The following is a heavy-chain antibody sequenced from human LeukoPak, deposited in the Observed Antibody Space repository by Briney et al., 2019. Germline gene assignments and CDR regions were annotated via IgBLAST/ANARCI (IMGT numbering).Heavy chain of an antibody. CDR3: ARLGDIVVVPAATQNDYYYMDV. CDR2: IYPGDSHT. Sequence: GESLKISCKGSGYRFSNYWIGWVRQLPGKGLEWMGIIYPGDSHTRYSPSFQGQVTISADTSITTAHLQWSSLKASDTAMYYCARLGDIVVVPAATQNDYYYMDVWGKGTTVTVSS. J-gene: IGHJ6*03. D-gene: IGHD2-2*01. V-gene: IGHV5-51*01. CDR1: GYRFSNYW.